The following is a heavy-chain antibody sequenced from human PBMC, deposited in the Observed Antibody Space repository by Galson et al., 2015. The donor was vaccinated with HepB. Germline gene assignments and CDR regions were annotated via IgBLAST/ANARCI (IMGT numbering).Heavy chain of an antibody. V-gene: IGHV3-30*18. D-gene: IGHD6-19*01. CDR1: GFAFSSYG. CDR3: AKEQLDAFDI. CDR2: ISYDGSNK. Sequence: SLRLSCAASGFAFSSYGMHWVRQAPGKGLEWVAVISYDGSNKYYADSVKGRFTISRDNSKNTLYLQMNSLRAEDTAVYYCAKEQLDAFDIWGQGTMVTVSS. J-gene: IGHJ3*02.